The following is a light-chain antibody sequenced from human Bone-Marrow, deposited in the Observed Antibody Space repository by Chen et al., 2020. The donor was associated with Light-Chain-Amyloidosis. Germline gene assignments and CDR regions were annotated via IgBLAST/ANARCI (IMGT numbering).Light chain of an antibody. CDR3: SSFTSSSSYV. CDR2: AVS. V-gene: IGLV2-14*01. J-gene: IGLJ1*01. CDR1: SGDVGTYNY. Sequence: QSALTQPASVSGSPGQSITISCTGTSGDVGTYNYVSWYQQHPGKAPNVMIYAVSNRPSGVSNRVSGSKSGNTASLTISGLQAEDEADYYCSSFTSSSSYVFGPGTKVTVL.